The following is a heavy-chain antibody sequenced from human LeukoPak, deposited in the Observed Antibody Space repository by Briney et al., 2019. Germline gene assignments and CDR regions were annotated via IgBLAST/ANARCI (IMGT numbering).Heavy chain of an antibody. D-gene: IGHD5-18*01. J-gene: IGHJ4*02. CDR1: GFTFSSYG. Sequence: GRSLRLSCAASGFTFSSYGMHWVRQAPGKGLEWVAVISYDGSNKYYADSVKGRFTISRDNSKNTLYLQMNSLRAEDTAMYYCAKGLDTAMVTYWGQGTLVTVSS. V-gene: IGHV3-30*18. CDR3: AKGLDTAMVTY. CDR2: ISYDGSNK.